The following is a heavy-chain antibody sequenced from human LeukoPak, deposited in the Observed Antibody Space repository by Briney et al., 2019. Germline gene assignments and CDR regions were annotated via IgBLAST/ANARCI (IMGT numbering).Heavy chain of an antibody. CDR3: ARDIAPSGSWWFDS. Sequence: ASVKVPCKAPGYTFTEYYLHWLRQAPGQGLEWMGWVTLSTGDIYYAQNFQGRVTMTRDTSISTAYMQLGSLKSDDTAVYYCARDIAPSGSWWFDSWGQGTLVTVSS. CDR1: GYTFTEYY. D-gene: IGHD6-13*01. V-gene: IGHV1-2*02. CDR2: VTLSTGDI. J-gene: IGHJ5*01.